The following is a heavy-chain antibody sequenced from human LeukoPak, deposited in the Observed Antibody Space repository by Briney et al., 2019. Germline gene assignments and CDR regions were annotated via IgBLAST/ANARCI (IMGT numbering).Heavy chain of an antibody. D-gene: IGHD6-13*01. CDR1: GYTFTSYY. Sequence: GASVKVSCKASGYTFTSYYMHWVRQAPGQGLEWMGLINPTGGSTGYAQKFQGRVTMTRDMSTNTFYMELSSLRFEDTAVYYCARDVSHSGSRDAWWFDPWGQGTLVTVSS. CDR2: INPTGGST. V-gene: IGHV1-46*01. CDR3: ARDVSHSGSRDAWWFDP. J-gene: IGHJ5*02.